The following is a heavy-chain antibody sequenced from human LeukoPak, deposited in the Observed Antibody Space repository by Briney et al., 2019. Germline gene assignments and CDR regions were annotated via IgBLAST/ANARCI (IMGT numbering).Heavy chain of an antibody. CDR2: IYSDGST. CDR1: GFIVSGYF. V-gene: IGHV3-53*01. J-gene: IGHJ4*02. CDR3: ARERGRGRDSPWFDY. Sequence: GGSLRLSCAASGFIVSGYFMSWVRQAPGKGLEWVSVIYSDGSTYYADSVKGRFTISRDNSKNTLDLQMTGLRAEDTAVYYCARERGRGRDSPWFDYWGQGTLVTVSS. D-gene: IGHD1-26*01.